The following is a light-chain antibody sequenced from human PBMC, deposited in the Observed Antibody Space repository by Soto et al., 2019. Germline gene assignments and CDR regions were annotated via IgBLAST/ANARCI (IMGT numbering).Light chain of an antibody. CDR3: KQATNWTWT. CDR1: QSISSN. CDR2: GAS. V-gene: IGKV3-15*01. J-gene: IGKJ1*01. Sequence: EIVMTQSPDTLSVSPGERATLSCSASQSISSNLAWCQQKPGQAPRLLIYGASTSATGIPARFSGSGSGTEFTLSTSSMLSEAFAISYCKQATNWTWTFGQGTKVEIK.